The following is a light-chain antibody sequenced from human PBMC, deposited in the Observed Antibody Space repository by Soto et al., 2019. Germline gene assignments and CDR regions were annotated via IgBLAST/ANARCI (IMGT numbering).Light chain of an antibody. CDR1: QSVSNNY. J-gene: IGKJ3*01. CDR3: QHYGSPLFS. V-gene: IGKV3-20*01. Sequence: EIVLTQSPGTLSLSPGERATLSSRASQSVSNNYLASYQHKPGQPPRLLVYAASRRATAITDRFSGSGSGTDFTLTISRLEPEDCAVYYFQHYGSPLFSFGPGTTVDIK. CDR2: AAS.